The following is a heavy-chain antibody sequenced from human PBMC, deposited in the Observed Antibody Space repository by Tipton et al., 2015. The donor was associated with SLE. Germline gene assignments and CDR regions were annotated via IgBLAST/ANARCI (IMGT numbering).Heavy chain of an antibody. CDR3: ARAIAYQQLAPMDV. D-gene: IGHD6-13*01. Sequence: TLSLTCTVSGGSISSGSYYWSWIRQPAGKGLEWIGRIYTSGSTNYNPSLKSRVTISVDTSKNQFSLKLSPVTAADTAVYYCARAIAYQQLAPMDVWGKGTTVTVSS. J-gene: IGHJ6*03. V-gene: IGHV4-61*02. CDR1: GGSISSGSYY. CDR2: IYTSGST.